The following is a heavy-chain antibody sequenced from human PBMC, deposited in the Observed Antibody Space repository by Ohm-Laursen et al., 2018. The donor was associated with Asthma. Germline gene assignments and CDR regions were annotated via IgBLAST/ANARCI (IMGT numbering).Heavy chain of an antibody. CDR3: ASRALLYDLDAFDI. Sequence: GSLRLSCAASGFTFSSYSMNWVRQAPGKGLEWVSSISSSSSYIYYADSVKGRFTISRDNAKNSLYLQMNSLRAEDTAVYYCASRALLYDLDAFDIWGQGTMVTVSS. V-gene: IGHV3-21*01. D-gene: IGHD1-26*01. J-gene: IGHJ3*02. CDR2: ISSSSSYI. CDR1: GFTFSSYS.